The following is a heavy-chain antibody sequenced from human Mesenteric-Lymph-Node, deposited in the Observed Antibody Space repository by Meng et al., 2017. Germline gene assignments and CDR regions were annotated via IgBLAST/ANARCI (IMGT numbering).Heavy chain of an antibody. D-gene: IGHD6-13*01. CDR2: ISSSGSTI. J-gene: IGHJ6*02. Sequence: GESLKISCAASGFTFSSYEMNWVRQAPGKGLEWVSYISSSGSTIYYADSVKGRFTISRDNAKNSLYLQMNSLRAEDTAVYYCARRGYSSSWYVDHYYYYGMDVWGHGTTVTVSS. CDR3: ARRGYSSSWYVDHYYYYGMDV. V-gene: IGHV3-48*03. CDR1: GFTFSSYE.